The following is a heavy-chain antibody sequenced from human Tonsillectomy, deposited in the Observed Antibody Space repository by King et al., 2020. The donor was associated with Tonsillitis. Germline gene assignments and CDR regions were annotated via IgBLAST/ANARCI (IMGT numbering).Heavy chain of an antibody. Sequence: VQLVQSGAEVKKPGASVKVSCKASGYTFTGYYMHWVRQAPGQGLEWMGWINPDSGGTNHAQKFQGRVSMTRDTSSSTVYMRLSSLRSDDTAVYYCARIGGAHGYYLTAYYYYGMDVWGQGTTVTVSS. V-gene: IGHV1-2*02. CDR2: INPDSGGT. CDR3: ARIGGAHGYYLTAYYYYGMDV. CDR1: GYTFTGYY. J-gene: IGHJ6*02. D-gene: IGHD4-17*01.